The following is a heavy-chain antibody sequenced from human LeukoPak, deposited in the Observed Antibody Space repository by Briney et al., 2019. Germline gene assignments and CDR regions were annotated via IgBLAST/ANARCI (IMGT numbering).Heavy chain of an antibody. Sequence: SGGSLRLSCAASGFTFSSYEMNWVRQAPGKGLEWVSYISSSGSTICNADSVKGRFTISRDNAKNSLYLQMNSLRAEDTAVYYCARGYCSTTRCPDYMDVWGKGTTVTISS. D-gene: IGHD2-2*01. CDR1: GFTFSSYE. CDR2: ISSSGSTI. CDR3: ARGYCSTTRCPDYMDV. V-gene: IGHV3-48*03. J-gene: IGHJ6*03.